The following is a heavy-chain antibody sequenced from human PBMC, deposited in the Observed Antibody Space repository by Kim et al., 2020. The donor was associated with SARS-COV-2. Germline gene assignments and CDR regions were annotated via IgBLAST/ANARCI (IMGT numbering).Heavy chain of an antibody. V-gene: IGHV3-30*18. Sequence: GGSLRLSCAASGFTFSSYGMHWVRQAPGKGLEWVAVMPYDGSNKYYADSVKGRFTISRDNSKNTLYLQMNSLRAEDTAVYYCAKDRGYCTNGVCSRVDYWGQGTLVTVSS. CDR2: MPYDGSNK. D-gene: IGHD2-8*01. CDR3: AKDRGYCTNGVCSRVDY. J-gene: IGHJ4*02. CDR1: GFTFSSYG.